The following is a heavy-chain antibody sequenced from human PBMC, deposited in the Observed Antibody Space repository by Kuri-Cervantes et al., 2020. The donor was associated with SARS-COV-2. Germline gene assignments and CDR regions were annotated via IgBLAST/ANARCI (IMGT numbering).Heavy chain of an antibody. V-gene: IGHV1-18*01. Sequence: ASVKVSCKVSGYTLTELSMHWVRQAPGKGLEWMGWISAYNGNTNYAQKLQGRVTMTTDTSTSTAYMELRSLRSDDTAVYYCARGREYCSSTSCYVGYYYYGMDVWGQGTTVTGSS. D-gene: IGHD2-2*01. CDR3: ARGREYCSSTSCYVGYYYYGMDV. CDR1: GYTLTELS. CDR2: ISAYNGNT. J-gene: IGHJ6*02.